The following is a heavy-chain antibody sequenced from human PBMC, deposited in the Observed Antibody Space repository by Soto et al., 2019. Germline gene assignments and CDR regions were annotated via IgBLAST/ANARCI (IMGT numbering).Heavy chain of an antibody. CDR1: GGTFSSYT. V-gene: IGHV1-69*02. Sequence: QVQLVQSGAEVKKPGSSVKVSCKASGGTFSSYTISWVRQAPGQGLEWMGRIIPILGIANYAQKFQGRVTITADKSTSTAYMELRILRSEDTLVYYCATHGYSNYEYWGPGTLVTDSS. CDR3: ATHGYSNYEY. J-gene: IGHJ4*02. CDR2: IIPILGIA. D-gene: IGHD4-4*01.